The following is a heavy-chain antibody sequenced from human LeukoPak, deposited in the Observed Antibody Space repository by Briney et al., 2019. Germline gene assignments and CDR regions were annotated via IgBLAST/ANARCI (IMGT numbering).Heavy chain of an antibody. CDR2: IRNDGYRK. Sequence: PGGSLRLPCTASGFTLSNYGMHWVRQAPGEGLEWLALIRNDGYRKHYADSVKGRFTISRDIFKNTLYLQMNNLRPEDTAVYYCAKDVSGQAYWGQGTLLTVSS. D-gene: IGHD3-3*01. CDR1: GFTLSNYG. J-gene: IGHJ4*02. CDR3: AKDVSGQAY. V-gene: IGHV3-30*02.